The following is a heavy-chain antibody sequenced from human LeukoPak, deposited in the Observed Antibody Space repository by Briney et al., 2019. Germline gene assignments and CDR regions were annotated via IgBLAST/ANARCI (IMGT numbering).Heavy chain of an antibody. CDR3: ARDPIEYSSSSPHDY. Sequence: ASVKVSCKASGYTFTSYDINWVRQAPGQGLEWMGWISAYNGNTNYAQKLQGRVTMTTDTSTSTAYMELRSLRSDDTAVYYCARDPIEYSSSSPHDYWGQGTLVTVSS. J-gene: IGHJ4*02. D-gene: IGHD6-6*01. CDR2: ISAYNGNT. V-gene: IGHV1-18*01. CDR1: GYTFTSYD.